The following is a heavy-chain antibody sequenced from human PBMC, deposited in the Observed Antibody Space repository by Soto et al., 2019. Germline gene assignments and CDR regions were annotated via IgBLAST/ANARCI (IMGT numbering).Heavy chain of an antibody. D-gene: IGHD2-2*01. CDR3: AHTIVVVPPAHDSFEV. CDR1: GFSLSSIGVG. J-gene: IGHJ3*01. V-gene: IGHV2-5*02. CDR2: LYWDDDK. Sequence: QITLKESGPTLVKPTQTLTLTCTFSGFSLSSIGVGVGWIRQPPGKALEWLGILYWDDDKHYSPSLKSRISIAKDTSKDQVVLTLTNMDPVDTATYYCAHTIVVVPPAHDSFEVWGQGTMVTVAS.